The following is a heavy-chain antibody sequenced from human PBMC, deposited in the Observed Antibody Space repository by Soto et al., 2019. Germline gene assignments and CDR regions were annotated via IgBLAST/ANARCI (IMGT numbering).Heavy chain of an antibody. CDR3: LSDQRHWNEYAAP. Sequence: EVQLVESGGGLVQPGGSLRLSCAASGFAFGSYWMHWVRQAPGKGLVWVSRISQDGTIATQADSVKGRFTISRDNAKNTLYIQMNSLRADDTAVYYCLSDQRHWNEYAAPWGQGTLVTVSS. CDR2: ISQDGTIA. V-gene: IGHV3-74*01. D-gene: IGHD1-1*01. J-gene: IGHJ5*02. CDR1: GFAFGSYW.